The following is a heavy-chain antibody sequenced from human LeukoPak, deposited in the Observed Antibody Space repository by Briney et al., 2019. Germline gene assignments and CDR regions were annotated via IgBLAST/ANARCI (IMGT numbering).Heavy chain of an antibody. CDR1: GGSISSYY. CDR3: ARANDLYDSSGYYDY. D-gene: IGHD3-22*01. Sequence: SETLSLTCTASGGSISSYYWSWIRQPPGKGLEWIGYIYYSGSTNYNPSLKSRVTISVDTSKNQFSLKLSSVTAADTAVYYCARANDLYDSSGYYDYWGQGTLVTVSS. CDR2: IYYSGST. J-gene: IGHJ4*02. V-gene: IGHV4-59*01.